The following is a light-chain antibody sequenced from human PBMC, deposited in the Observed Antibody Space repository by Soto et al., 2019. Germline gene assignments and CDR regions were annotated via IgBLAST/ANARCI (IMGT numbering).Light chain of an antibody. Sequence: TQSPATLSVSAGGTVTLSCRASQSISSWLAWYQQKPGKAPKLLIYDASTLESGVPSRFTGRGSGTEFTLTISSLQPEDFATYYCQQYKSYSRMFGQGTKVEIK. J-gene: IGKJ1*01. CDR2: DAS. V-gene: IGKV1-5*01. CDR1: QSISSW. CDR3: QQYKSYSRM.